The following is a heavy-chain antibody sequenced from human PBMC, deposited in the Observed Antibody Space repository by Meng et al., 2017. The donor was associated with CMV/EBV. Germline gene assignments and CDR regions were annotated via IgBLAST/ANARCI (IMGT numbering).Heavy chain of an antibody. Sequence: ASVKVSCKASGYTFTSYDINWVRQATGQGLEWMGWMNPNSGNTGYAQKFQGRVTMTRNTSISTAYMELSSLRSEYTAVYYCATTSDRVHYYHGMDVWGQGTTVTVSS. CDR2: MNPNSGNT. J-gene: IGHJ6*02. CDR3: ATTSDRVHYYHGMDV. V-gene: IGHV1-8*01. CDR1: GYTFTSYD. D-gene: IGHD2-2*01.